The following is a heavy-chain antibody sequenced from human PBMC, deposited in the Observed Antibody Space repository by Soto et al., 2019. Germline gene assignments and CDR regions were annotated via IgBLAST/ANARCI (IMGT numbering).Heavy chain of an antibody. CDR1: GFTFSTYW. CDR2: IKEDGSEE. V-gene: IGHV3-7*01. J-gene: IGHJ4*02. D-gene: IGHD2-2*01. Sequence: EVQLVQSGGDVVQPGGSLRLSCVASGFTFSTYWMTWVRQAPGMGLEWVAGIKEDGSEEVYVDSVKGRFSISRDNAKTSLYLQLNSLRAEDTAVYYCATAISSPFSNFDYWGQGSLVTVSS. CDR3: ATAISSPFSNFDY.